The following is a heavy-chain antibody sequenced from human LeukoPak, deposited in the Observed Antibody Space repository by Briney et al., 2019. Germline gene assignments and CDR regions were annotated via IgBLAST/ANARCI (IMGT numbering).Heavy chain of an antibody. CDR1: GFTFSSYW. CDR2: IHSDGSST. CDR3: ARRGWPYYFDY. V-gene: IGHV3-74*01. J-gene: IGHJ4*02. Sequence: GGSLRLSCAASGFTFSSYWMHWVRQAPGKGLVWVSRIHSDGSSTSYADSVRGRFTISRDDAKSTLYLQMNSLRAEDTAVYYCARRGWPYYFDYWGQGTLVTVSS.